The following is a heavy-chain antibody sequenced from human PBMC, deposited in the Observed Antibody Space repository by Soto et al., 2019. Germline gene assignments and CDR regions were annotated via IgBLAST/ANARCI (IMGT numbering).Heavy chain of an antibody. CDR3: VRVWGGAFDI. Sequence: TSETLSLTCTVSGGSISSYYWSWIRQPPGKGLEWIGYIYYSGSTNYNPSLKSRVTISVDTSKNQFSLKLSSVTAADTAVYYCVRVWGGAFDIWGQGTMVTVSS. CDR2: IYYSGST. V-gene: IGHV4-59*01. D-gene: IGHD3-10*01. J-gene: IGHJ3*02. CDR1: GGSISSYY.